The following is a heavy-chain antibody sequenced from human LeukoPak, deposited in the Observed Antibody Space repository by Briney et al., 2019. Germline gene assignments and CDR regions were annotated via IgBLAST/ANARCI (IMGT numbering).Heavy chain of an antibody. CDR1: GFTFSSYA. V-gene: IGHV3-7*01. Sequence: GGSLRLSCAASGFTFSSYAMSWVRQAPGKGLEWVANIKHDGSEKYYVDSVKGRFTISRDNAKKSLHLQMNSLRAEDTAVYYCARDPYGDYGDCFDYWGQGTLVIVSS. D-gene: IGHD4-17*01. J-gene: IGHJ4*02. CDR2: IKHDGSEK. CDR3: ARDPYGDYGDCFDY.